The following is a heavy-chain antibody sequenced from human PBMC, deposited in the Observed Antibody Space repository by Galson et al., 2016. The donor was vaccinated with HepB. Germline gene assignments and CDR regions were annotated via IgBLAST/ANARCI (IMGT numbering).Heavy chain of an antibody. CDR1: GFTFSGYV. D-gene: IGHD3-22*01. CDR3: AKDRGGYYDDSGYYYFDS. Sequence: SLRLSCAVSGFTFSGYVMAWVRQAPGKGLEWVSAITGTGDTTYYPASVKGRFTISRDSSNSTLFLQMNSLRAEDTAVYYCAKDRGGYYDDSGYYYFDSWGRGTLVTVSS. V-gene: IGHV3-23*01. J-gene: IGHJ4*02. CDR2: ITGTGDTT.